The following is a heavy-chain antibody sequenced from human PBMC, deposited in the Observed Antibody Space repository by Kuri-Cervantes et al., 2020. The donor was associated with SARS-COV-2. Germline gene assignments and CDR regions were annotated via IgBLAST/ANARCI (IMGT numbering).Heavy chain of an antibody. V-gene: IGHV4-59*01. D-gene: IGHD4-17*01. CDR1: GGSISSYY. J-gene: IGHJ5*02. Sequence: SQTLSLTCTVSGGSISSYYWSWIRQPPGKGLEWIGYIYYSGSTNYNPSLKSRVTISVDASKNQFSLKLSSVTAADTAVYYCARGGYGDYLSWGQGTLVTVSS. CDR2: IYYSGST. CDR3: ARGGYGDYLS.